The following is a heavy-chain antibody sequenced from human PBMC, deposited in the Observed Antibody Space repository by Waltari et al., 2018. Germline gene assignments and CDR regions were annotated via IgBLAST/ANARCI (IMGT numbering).Heavy chain of an antibody. D-gene: IGHD2-15*01. Sequence: QVHLQESGPGLVKPSQTLTLTFTVSGGSISSGSYSWSWIRQHPEKCLEWIWYIYYNGITYYTPSLRSRVTVSLDTSKSQFSLKLISVTAADTAVYYCARRVVAATDYFDYWGQGTLVTVSS. J-gene: IGHJ4*02. CDR3: ARRVVAATDYFDY. CDR2: IYYNGIT. CDR1: GGSISSGSYS. V-gene: IGHV4-31*03.